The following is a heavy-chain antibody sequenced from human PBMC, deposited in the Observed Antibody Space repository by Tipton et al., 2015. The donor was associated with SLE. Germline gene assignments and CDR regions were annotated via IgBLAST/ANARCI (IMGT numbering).Heavy chain of an antibody. J-gene: IGHJ5*02. V-gene: IGHV4-61*01. CDR2: VHFTGDT. D-gene: IGHD3-10*02. Sequence: GLVKPSETLSLTCTVSGGSISSSSYYWSWIRQPPGKGLEWIGYVHFTGDTMYNPSLKSRVTISVDMSKSQFSLRLTSVTAADTAVYYCARATETPMSAGWFDPWGQGTLVTVSS. CDR3: ARATETPMSAGWFDP. CDR1: GGSISSSSYY.